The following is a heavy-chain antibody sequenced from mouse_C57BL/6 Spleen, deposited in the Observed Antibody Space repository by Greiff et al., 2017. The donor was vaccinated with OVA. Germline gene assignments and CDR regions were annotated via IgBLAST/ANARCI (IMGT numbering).Heavy chain of an antibody. Sequence: EVKLMESGPELVKPGASVKISCKASGYSFTGYYMHWVKQSSEKSLEWIGEINPSTGGTSYNQKFKGKTTLTVDKSSSTAYMQLKSLTSEDSAVYYCASRYGSLFDYWGQGTTLTVSS. J-gene: IGHJ2*01. CDR1: GYSFTGYY. CDR3: ASRYGSLFDY. V-gene: IGHV1-43*01. D-gene: IGHD1-1*01. CDR2: INPSTGGT.